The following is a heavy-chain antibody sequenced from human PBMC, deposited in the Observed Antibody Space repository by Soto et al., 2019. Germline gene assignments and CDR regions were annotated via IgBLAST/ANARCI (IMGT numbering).Heavy chain of an antibody. Sequence: ASVEGSCKASGYTFTSYDINWVRQATGQGLEWMGWMNPNSGNTGYAQKFQGRVTMTRNTSISTAYMELSSLRSEDTAVYYCARGRGVRFLEWFTTYNWFDPWGQGTLVTVSS. CDR2: MNPNSGNT. V-gene: IGHV1-8*01. CDR3: ARGRGVRFLEWFTTYNWFDP. CDR1: GYTFTSYD. J-gene: IGHJ5*02. D-gene: IGHD3-3*01.